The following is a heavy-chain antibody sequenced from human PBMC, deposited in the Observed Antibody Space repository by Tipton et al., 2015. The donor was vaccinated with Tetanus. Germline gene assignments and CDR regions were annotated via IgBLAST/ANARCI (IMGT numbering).Heavy chain of an antibody. V-gene: IGHV3-11*01. CDR1: GFSFSDYF. CDR2: VSSSTQTV. CDR3: GRLIRGVILTRVIDH. Sequence: SLRLSCEASGFSFSDYFMSWLRQAPGKGLEWVSYVSSSTQTVYIADFVRGRMTVSRDNAKQSLYLHMNSLRADDTAVYYCGRLIRGVILTRVIDHWGQGTVVTVSS. J-gene: IGHJ4*02. D-gene: IGHD3-10*01.